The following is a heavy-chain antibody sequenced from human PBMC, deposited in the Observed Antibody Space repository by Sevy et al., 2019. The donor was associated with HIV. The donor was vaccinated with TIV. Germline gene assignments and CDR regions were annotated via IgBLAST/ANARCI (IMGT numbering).Heavy chain of an antibody. J-gene: IGHJ4*02. CDR2: INPNSGGT. Sequence: ASVKVSCKASGYTFTGYYMHWVRQAPGQGLEWMGWINPNSGGTNYAQKFQGRVTMTRDTSISTAYMELSRLRADDTAVYDGARDYTRITIFGVVISGFDYWGQGTLVTVSS. V-gene: IGHV1-2*02. CDR1: GYTFTGYY. D-gene: IGHD3-3*01. CDR3: ARDYTRITIFGVVISGFDY.